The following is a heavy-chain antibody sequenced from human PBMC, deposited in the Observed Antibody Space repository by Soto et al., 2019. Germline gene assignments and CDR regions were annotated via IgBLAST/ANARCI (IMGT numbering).Heavy chain of an antibody. J-gene: IGHJ4*02. Sequence: GGSLRLSCAASGFILSTYALSWVRQAPGKGLEWVSAIGGSGGSTYYADSVKGRFTISRDNSKNTLYLQMNRLRAEDTAVYFCARSRSGSYALFDYWGQGTQVTVSS. D-gene: IGHD1-26*01. CDR2: IGGSGGST. CDR3: ARSRSGSYALFDY. V-gene: IGHV3-23*01. CDR1: GFILSTYA.